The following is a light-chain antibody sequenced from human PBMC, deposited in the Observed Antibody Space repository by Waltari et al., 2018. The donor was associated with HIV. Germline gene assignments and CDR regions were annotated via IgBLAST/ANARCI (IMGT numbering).Light chain of an antibody. CDR1: RSDVGGFNY. CDR3: SSYTSTDV. J-gene: IGLJ1*01. CDR2: DVR. Sequence: QSALPQPASVSGSHGQSITISCTGTRSDVGGFNYVSWYPQHPGKAPKLLIYDVRNPPAGVLYRVSGSKSGDTASLTSSGLEAEDEADYYCSSYTSTDVFGTGTKVTDL. V-gene: IGLV2-14*01.